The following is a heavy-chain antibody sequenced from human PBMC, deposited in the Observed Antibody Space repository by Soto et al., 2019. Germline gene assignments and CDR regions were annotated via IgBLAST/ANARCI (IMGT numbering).Heavy chain of an antibody. V-gene: IGHV1-18*04. CDR1: GYTFTSYG. D-gene: IGHD3-3*01. CDR3: ARGGSDDFWSGYYRAGYYGMDV. J-gene: IGHJ6*02. CDR2: ISAYNGNT. Sequence: GASVKVSCKASGYTFTSYGISWVRQAPGQGLEWMGWISAYNGNTNYAQKLQGRVTMTTDTSTSTAYMELRSLRSDDTAVYYCARGGSDDFWSGYYRAGYYGMDVWGQGTTVTVSS.